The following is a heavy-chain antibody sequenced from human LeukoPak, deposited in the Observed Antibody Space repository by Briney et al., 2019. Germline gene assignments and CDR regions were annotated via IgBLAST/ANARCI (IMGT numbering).Heavy chain of an antibody. J-gene: IGHJ4*02. D-gene: IGHD1-7*01. CDR2: TSDRGDYT. Sequence: GGSLRLSCAASGFTFSGYSMSWVRQAPGKGLEWVSGTSDRGDYTYYADSVKGRFTISRDSSKNTLFLQMNSLRAEDTALYFCARKAQYNGHYPLDYWGQGTLVTVSS. CDR3: ARKAQYNGHYPLDY. V-gene: IGHV3-23*01. CDR1: GFTFSGYS.